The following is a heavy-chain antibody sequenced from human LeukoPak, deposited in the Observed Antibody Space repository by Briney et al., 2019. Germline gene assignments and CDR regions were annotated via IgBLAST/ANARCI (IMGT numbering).Heavy chain of an antibody. CDR2: ISYDGSNK. CDR1: GFTFSSYG. J-gene: IGHJ4*02. V-gene: IGHV3-30*03. CDR3: ASDSITQPLDY. Sequence: PGGSLRLSCAASGFTFSSYGMHWVRQAPGKGLEWVAVISYDGSNKYYADSVKGRFTISRDNSKNTLYLQMNSLRPEDTAVFYCASDSITQPLDYWGQGTLVTVSS. D-gene: IGHD1-20*01.